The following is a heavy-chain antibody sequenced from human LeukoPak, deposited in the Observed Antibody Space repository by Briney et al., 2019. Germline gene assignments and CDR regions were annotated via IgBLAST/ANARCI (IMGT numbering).Heavy chain of an antibody. V-gene: IGHV3-23*01. Sequence: GGSLRLSRVASGFGFRAFASIGVGQAPGKGLGWVSGIRGNSERTYYADSVRGRFTISRDNSKDTSYLQISSLRVEDTAVYYCAREQSGTRGWYTVDYWGQGTLVAVSS. D-gene: IGHD6-19*01. CDR3: AREQSGTRGWYTVDY. CDR1: GFGFRAFA. CDR2: IRGNSERT. J-gene: IGHJ4*02.